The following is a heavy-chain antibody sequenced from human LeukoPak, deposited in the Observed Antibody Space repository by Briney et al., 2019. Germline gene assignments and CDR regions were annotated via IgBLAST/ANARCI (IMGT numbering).Heavy chain of an antibody. CDR3: ARDPPALRAFDY. Sequence: SETLSLACAVYGGSFSGYYWSWIRQPPGKGLEWIGEINHSGSTNYNPSLKSRVTISVDTSKNQFSLKLSSVTAADTAVYYCARDPPALRAFDYWGQGTLVTVSS. CDR1: GGSFSGYY. V-gene: IGHV4-34*01. CDR2: INHSGST. J-gene: IGHJ4*02.